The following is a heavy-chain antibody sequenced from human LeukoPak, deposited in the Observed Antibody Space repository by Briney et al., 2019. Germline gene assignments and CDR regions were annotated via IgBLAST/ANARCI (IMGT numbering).Heavy chain of an antibody. CDR3: ARLDEYSSSSRYYGMDV. CDR1: GYTITGYY. CDR2: ISPIFGTA. V-gene: IGHV1-69*13. Sequence: SVKVSCKASGYTITGYYIHWVRQAPGQGLEWMGGISPIFGTANYAQKFQGRVTITADESTSTAYMELSSLRSEDTAVYYCARLDEYSSSSRYYGMDVWGQGTTVTVSS. D-gene: IGHD6-6*01. J-gene: IGHJ6*02.